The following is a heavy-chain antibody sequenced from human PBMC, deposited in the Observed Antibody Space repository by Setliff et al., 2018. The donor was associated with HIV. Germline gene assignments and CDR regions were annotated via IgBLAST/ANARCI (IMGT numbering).Heavy chain of an antibody. J-gene: IGHJ5*02. CDR2: IYTSGST. V-gene: IGHV4-4*09. CDR1: GASITSHY. Sequence: SETLSLTCTVAGASITSHYWSWIRQPPGKGLEWIGYIYTSGSTDYHPSLKGRVTISEDTSQNQFSLKLSSVTAADTAVYYCARLHYYGSGRVWFGPWGQGTLVTVSS. D-gene: IGHD3-10*01. CDR3: ARLHYYGSGRVWFGP.